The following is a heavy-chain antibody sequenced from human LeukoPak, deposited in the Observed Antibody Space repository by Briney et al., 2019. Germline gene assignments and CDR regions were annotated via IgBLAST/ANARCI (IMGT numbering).Heavy chain of an antibody. Sequence: WASAKVSCKASGYTFTRYGINWVRQAPGQGLEWMGWISAYNGNTNYAQKLQGRVTMTTDTSTSTAYMELRSLRSDDTAVYYCARDWDYYDSSGNGYWGQGTLVTVSS. V-gene: IGHV1-18*01. CDR3: ARDWDYYDSSGNGY. J-gene: IGHJ4*02. CDR2: ISAYNGNT. D-gene: IGHD3-22*01. CDR1: GYTFTRYG.